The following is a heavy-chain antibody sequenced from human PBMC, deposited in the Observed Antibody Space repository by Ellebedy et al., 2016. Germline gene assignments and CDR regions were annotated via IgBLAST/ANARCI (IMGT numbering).Heavy chain of an antibody. Sequence: GESLKISCAASGFTFSSYWLHWVRQAPGRGLEWVSGISATGSRTYYAESVKGRFTISRDNSNHTLYVQMKSLRVEDTAVYYCARDPLGPDIYDVWGKGTTVTVSS. CDR3: ARDPLGPDIYDV. CDR2: ISATGSRT. J-gene: IGHJ6*04. CDR1: GFTFSSYW. D-gene: IGHD3-16*01. V-gene: IGHV3-23*01.